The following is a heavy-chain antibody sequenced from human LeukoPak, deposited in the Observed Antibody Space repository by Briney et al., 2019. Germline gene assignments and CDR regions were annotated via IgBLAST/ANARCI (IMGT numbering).Heavy chain of an antibody. CDR3: AREGGTAMVPYYYFDY. CDR1: GGSISSYY. V-gene: IGHV4-59*01. CDR2: IYYSGST. J-gene: IGHJ4*02. Sequence: SETLSLTCTVSGGSISSYYWSWIRQPPGKGLECIGYIYYSGSTNYNPSLKSRVTISVDTSKNQFSLKLSSVTAADTAVYYCAREGGTAMVPYYYFDYWGQGTLVTVSS. D-gene: IGHD5-18*01.